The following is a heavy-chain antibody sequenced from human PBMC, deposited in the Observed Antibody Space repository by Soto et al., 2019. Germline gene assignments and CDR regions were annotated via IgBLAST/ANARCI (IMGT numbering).Heavy chain of an antibody. V-gene: IGHV1-69*08. J-gene: IGHJ6*02. CDR3: ARDAWNDDHYYYGMDV. Sequence: QVQLVQSGAEVKKPGSSVKVSCKASGGTFSSYTISWVRQAPGQGLEWMGRIIPILGIANYAQKFQGRVTITADKSTSTAYMELSSLRSEDTAVYYCARDAWNDDHYYYGMDVWGQGTTVTVSS. CDR1: GGTFSSYT. CDR2: IIPILGIA. D-gene: IGHD1-1*01.